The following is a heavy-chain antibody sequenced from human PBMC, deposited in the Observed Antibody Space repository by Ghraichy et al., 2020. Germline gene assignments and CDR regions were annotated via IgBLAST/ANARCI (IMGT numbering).Heavy chain of an antibody. J-gene: IGHJ4*02. CDR1: GFTFSTYS. Sequence: GGSLRLSCAASGFTFSTYSMNWVRQAPGKGLQWVSYISSSSGTIYYADSVKGRFTISRDNAKNSLYLQMNSLGDEDTAVYYCARDPYSSGWYYFDYWGQGTLVTVSS. D-gene: IGHD6-19*01. CDR3: ARDPYSSGWYYFDY. V-gene: IGHV3-48*02. CDR2: ISSSSGTI.